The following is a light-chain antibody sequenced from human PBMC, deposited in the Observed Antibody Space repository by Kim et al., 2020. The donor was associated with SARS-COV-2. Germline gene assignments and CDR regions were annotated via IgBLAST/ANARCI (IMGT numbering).Light chain of an antibody. CDR1: QGISNY. J-gene: IGKJ2*01. CDR2: AAS. CDR3: QQPYT. V-gene: IGKV1-16*02. Sequence: PSSLPASVGERVTITGRASQGISNYLAGFQQKPGKAAKSLIYAASSLQSGVPSKFSGSGSGTDFTLTISSLQPEDFATYYGQQPYTFGQGTKLEI.